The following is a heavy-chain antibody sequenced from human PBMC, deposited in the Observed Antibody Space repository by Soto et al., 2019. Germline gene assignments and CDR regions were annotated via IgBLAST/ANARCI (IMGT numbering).Heavy chain of an antibody. CDR1: GFSFSSFA. CDR2: ISDDGASI. V-gene: IGHV3-48*03. Sequence: PXGSLELSCEASGFSFSSFAMNWVRQAPGRGLEWVSYISDDGASIYYADSLKGRFTTSRDNAKNSLSLQMNNLRAEDTAVYYCARENSVQAWLHHFDHWGLGTLVTVSS. D-gene: IGHD5-18*01. J-gene: IGHJ4*02. CDR3: ARENSVQAWLHHFDH.